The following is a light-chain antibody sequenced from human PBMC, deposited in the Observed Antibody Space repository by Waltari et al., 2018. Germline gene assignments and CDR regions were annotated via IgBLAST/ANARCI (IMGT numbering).Light chain of an antibody. Sequence: QSALTQPASVSGSPGQSITISCTGTSSDVGGYNFVSWYQQHPGKAPKLMVYDVTNRPAGVSNRFSGSKSGNTASLTSSGLQAEDEADYDCSSYTSSISVVFGGGTKLTVL. CDR3: SSYTSSISVV. CDR2: DVT. CDR1: SSDVGGYNF. J-gene: IGLJ2*01. V-gene: IGLV2-14*03.